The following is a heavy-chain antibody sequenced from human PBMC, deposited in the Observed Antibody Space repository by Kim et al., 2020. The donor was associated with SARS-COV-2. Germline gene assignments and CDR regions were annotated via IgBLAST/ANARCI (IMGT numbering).Heavy chain of an antibody. Sequence: NPSLKSRVTISVDTSKNQFSLQLSSVTAADTAVYYCARNDVWFGYYGMDVWGQGTTVTVSS. CDR3: ARNDVWFGYYGMDV. V-gene: IGHV4-34*01. J-gene: IGHJ6*02. D-gene: IGHD3-10*01.